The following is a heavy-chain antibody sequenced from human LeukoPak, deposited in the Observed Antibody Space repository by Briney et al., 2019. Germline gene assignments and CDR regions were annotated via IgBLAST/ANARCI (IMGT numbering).Heavy chain of an antibody. V-gene: IGHV3-30*02. CDR1: GFTFSSYG. J-gene: IGHJ4*02. CDR3: AREMITGYSSGWYLGATDY. Sequence: GGSLRLSCAASGFTFSSYGMHWVRQAPGKGLEWVAFIRYDGSNKYYADSVKGRFTISRDNAKNSLYLQMNSLRAEDTAVYYCAREMITGYSSGWYLGATDYWGQGTLVTVSS. CDR2: IRYDGSNK. D-gene: IGHD6-19*01.